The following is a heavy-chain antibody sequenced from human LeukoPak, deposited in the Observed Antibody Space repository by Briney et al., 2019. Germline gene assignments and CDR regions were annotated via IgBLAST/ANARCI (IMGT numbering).Heavy chain of an antibody. CDR3: ARGRYCSAGSCYNDY. CDR2: INPSGGST. CDR1: GYTFTSHY. V-gene: IGHV1-46*01. D-gene: IGHD2-15*01. J-gene: IGHJ4*02. Sequence: ASVKVSCKAFGYTFTSHYMHWVRQAPGQGLEWMRIINPSGGSTNYAQKFQGRVTMTRDTSTSTVYMELSSLRSEDTAVYYCARGRYCSAGSCYNDYWGQGTLVTVSS.